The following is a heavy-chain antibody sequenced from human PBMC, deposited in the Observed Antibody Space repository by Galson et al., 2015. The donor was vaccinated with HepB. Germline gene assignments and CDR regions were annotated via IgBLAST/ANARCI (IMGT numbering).Heavy chain of an antibody. D-gene: IGHD4-17*01. Sequence: SLRLSCAASGVTFSTYAMSWVRQAPGKGLEWVSAISGSGGNTYYADSVKGRFTISRDNSKNTLYLQMNSLRAEDTAVYYCAKHYYGDYDWYFDLWGRGTLVTVSS. CDR3: AKHYYGDYDWYFDL. CDR2: ISGSGGNT. CDR1: GVTFSTYA. J-gene: IGHJ2*01. V-gene: IGHV3-23*01.